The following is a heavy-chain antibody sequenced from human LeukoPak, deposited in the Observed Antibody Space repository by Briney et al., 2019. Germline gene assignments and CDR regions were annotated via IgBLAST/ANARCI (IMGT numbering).Heavy chain of an antibody. V-gene: IGHV4-39*01. CDR3: ARSTRDGYKPYYFDY. Sequence: PSETLSLTCTVSGGSISSSSYYWGWIRQPPGKGLEWIGSFYYSGSTYYNPSLKSRVTISVDTSKNQFSLKLSSVTAADTAVYYCARSTRDGYKPYYFDYWGQGTLVTVSS. D-gene: IGHD5-24*01. CDR1: GGSISSSSYY. J-gene: IGHJ4*02. CDR2: FYYSGST.